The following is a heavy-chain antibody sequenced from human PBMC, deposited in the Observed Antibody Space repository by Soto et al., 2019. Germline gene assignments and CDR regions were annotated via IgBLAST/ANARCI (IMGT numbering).Heavy chain of an antibody. V-gene: IGHV1-69*01. Sequence: VQLVQSGAEVKKPGSSVKVSCKASGGTFSSYAISWVRQAPGQGLEWMGGIIPIFGTANYAQKFQGRVTITADESTSTAYMELSSLRSEDTAVYYCASRGYCSGGSCYSAPYGMDVWGQGTTVTVSS. CDR3: ASRGYCSGGSCYSAPYGMDV. J-gene: IGHJ6*02. D-gene: IGHD2-15*01. CDR1: GGTFSSYA. CDR2: IIPIFGTA.